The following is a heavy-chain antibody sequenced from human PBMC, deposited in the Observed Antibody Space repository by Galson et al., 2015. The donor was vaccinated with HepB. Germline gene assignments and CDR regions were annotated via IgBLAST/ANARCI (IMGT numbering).Heavy chain of an antibody. D-gene: IGHD2-21*02. V-gene: IGHV1-46*01. J-gene: IGHJ4*02. Sequence: SVKVSCKASGYTFTSYYMHWVRQAPGQGLEWMGIINPSGGSTSYAQKFQGRVTMTRDTSTSTVYMELSSLRSEDTAVYYCARDQGGLYCGGDCYSFDYWGQGTLVTASS. CDR3: ARDQGGLYCGGDCYSFDY. CDR1: GYTFTSYY. CDR2: INPSGGST.